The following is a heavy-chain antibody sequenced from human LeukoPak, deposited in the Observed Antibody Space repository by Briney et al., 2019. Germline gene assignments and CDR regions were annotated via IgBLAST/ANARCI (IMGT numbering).Heavy chain of an antibody. D-gene: IGHD1-26*01. Sequence: PGGSLRLSCAVSGFTFSSYSMNWVRQAPGKGLEWISFIRHSSSDIYYADSVKGRFTISRDNSKNTLYLQMNSLRAEDTAVYYCARDRGSYSYYYYGMDVWGQGTTVTVSS. J-gene: IGHJ6*02. CDR2: IRHSSSDI. V-gene: IGHV3-21*05. CDR3: ARDRGSYSYYYYGMDV. CDR1: GFTFSSYS.